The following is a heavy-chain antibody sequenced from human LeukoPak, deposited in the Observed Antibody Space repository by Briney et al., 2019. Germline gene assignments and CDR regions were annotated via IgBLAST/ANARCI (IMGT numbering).Heavy chain of an antibody. D-gene: IGHD1-1*01. CDR2: IGIDSGNT. Sequence: GGSLRLSCTASGFPFIEYSMNWVRQVPGKGLEWISYIGIDSGNTKYADSVGGRFTISADKAKDSLYLQMNSLRVEDTAVYYCARDHNYAFDNWGQGTLVSVAS. J-gene: IGHJ4*02. V-gene: IGHV3-48*01. CDR1: GFPFIEYS. CDR3: ARDHNYAFDN.